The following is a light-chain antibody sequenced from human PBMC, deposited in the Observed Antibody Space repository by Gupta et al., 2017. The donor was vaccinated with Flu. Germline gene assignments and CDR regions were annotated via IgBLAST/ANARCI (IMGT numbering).Light chain of an antibody. CDR1: SSTIGSNP. Sequence: ISCSGSSSTIGSNPGYWYQQVPGTAPKLLIYTNNKRPSGVPDRFSGSKSGASASLAISVLRSEEEADYYCDSWDDSRGGHYVFGTGTKVTVL. CDR2: TNN. V-gene: IGLV1-47*01. J-gene: IGLJ1*01. CDR3: DSWDDSRGGHYV.